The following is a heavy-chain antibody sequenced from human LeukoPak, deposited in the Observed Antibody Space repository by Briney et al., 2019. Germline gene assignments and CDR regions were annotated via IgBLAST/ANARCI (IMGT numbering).Heavy chain of an antibody. Sequence: GGSLRLSCAASGFTFSSYWMHWVRQAPGKGLVWVSRINSDGSSTSYADSVKGRFTISRDNAKNTLYLQMNSLRAEDTAVYYCAKDEGGGDWAFDIWGQGTMVTVSS. J-gene: IGHJ3*02. CDR3: AKDEGGGDWAFDI. D-gene: IGHD2-21*01. CDR2: INSDGSST. V-gene: IGHV3-74*01. CDR1: GFTFSSYW.